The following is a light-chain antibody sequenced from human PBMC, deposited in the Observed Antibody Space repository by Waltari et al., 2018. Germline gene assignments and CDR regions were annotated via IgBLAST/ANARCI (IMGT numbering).Light chain of an antibody. CDR1: NIGSQS. V-gene: IGLV3-21*04. J-gene: IGLJ3*02. CDR3: QVWDDVTDSGV. Sequence: YVLTQPPSVSVDPGKTARLTCGGDNIGSQSVNWYQQKPGPAPVLVMFYDSDRPSEIPERFSGSNSGNTATLTISWVEAGDEADYHCQVWDDVTDSGVFGGGTKLTVL. CDR2: YDS.